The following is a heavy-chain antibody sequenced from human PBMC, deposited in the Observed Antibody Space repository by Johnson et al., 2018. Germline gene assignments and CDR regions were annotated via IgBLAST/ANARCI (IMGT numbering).Heavy chain of an antibody. D-gene: IGHD1-14*01. V-gene: IGHV3-30*03. J-gene: IGHJ6*03. CDR2: ISYDGSNK. Sequence: QVQLQESGGGVVQPGRSLRLSCAASGFIFSSYGIHWVHQAPGKGLEWVAAISYDGSNKQYADSVKGRFTISRDNSKSTLYLQMDSLRPEDRAVYHCTTSGEPPGGGDYYYMDVWGRGTTVTVS. CDR3: TTSGEPPGGGDYYYMDV. CDR1: GFIFSSYG.